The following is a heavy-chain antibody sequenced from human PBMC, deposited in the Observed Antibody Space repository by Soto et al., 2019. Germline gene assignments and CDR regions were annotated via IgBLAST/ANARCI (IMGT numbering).Heavy chain of an antibody. Sequence: PSETLSLTCTVSGGSVISGSYYWSWIRQPPGKGLEWMGYIYYSGSTNYNPSLKSRVTISVDTSKNQFSLKLSSVTAADTAVYYCARGGFNAGDFWSGYPYYYYYYGMDVWGQGTTVTVSS. V-gene: IGHV4-61*01. CDR2: IYYSGST. CDR1: GGSVISGSYY. J-gene: IGHJ6*02. CDR3: ARGGFNAGDFWSGYPYYYYYYGMDV. D-gene: IGHD3-3*01.